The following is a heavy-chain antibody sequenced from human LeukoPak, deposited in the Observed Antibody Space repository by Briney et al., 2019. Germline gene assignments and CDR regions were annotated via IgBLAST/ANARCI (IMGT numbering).Heavy chain of an antibody. D-gene: IGHD3-3*01. CDR1: GFTFSSYA. Sequence: GGSLRLSCAASGFTFSSYAMSWVRQAPGKGLEWVSYISSSSSTIYYADSVKGRFTISRDNAKNSLYLQMNSLRAEDTAVYYCARAPFFWSGYYFDYWGQGTLVTVSS. J-gene: IGHJ4*02. CDR3: ARAPFFWSGYYFDY. V-gene: IGHV3-48*01. CDR2: ISSSSSTI.